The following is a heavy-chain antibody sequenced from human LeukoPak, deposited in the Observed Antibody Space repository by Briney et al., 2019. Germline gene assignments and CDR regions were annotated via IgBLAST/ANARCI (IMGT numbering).Heavy chain of an antibody. D-gene: IGHD1-14*01. Sequence: PSETLSLTCAVYGGSFSGYYWSWIRQPPGKGLEWIGEINHSGSTNYNPSLKSRVTISVDTSKNQFSPKLSSVTAADTAVYCCAREMTGDAFDIWGQGTMVTVSS. CDR2: INHSGST. V-gene: IGHV4-34*01. CDR1: GGSFSGYY. CDR3: AREMTGDAFDI. J-gene: IGHJ3*02.